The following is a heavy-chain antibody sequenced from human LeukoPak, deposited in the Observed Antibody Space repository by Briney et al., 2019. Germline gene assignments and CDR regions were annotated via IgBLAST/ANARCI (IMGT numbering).Heavy chain of an antibody. CDR3: ARAREVGYFDWDKGWFDP. D-gene: IGHD3-9*01. Sequence: SETLSLTCTVSGGSISSSSYYWGWIRQPPGKGLEWIGSIYYSGSTYYNPSLKSRVTISVDTSKNQFSLKLSSVTAADTAVYYCARAREVGYFDWDKGWFDPWGQGTLVTVSS. J-gene: IGHJ5*02. CDR2: IYYSGST. V-gene: IGHV4-39*07. CDR1: GGSISSSSYY.